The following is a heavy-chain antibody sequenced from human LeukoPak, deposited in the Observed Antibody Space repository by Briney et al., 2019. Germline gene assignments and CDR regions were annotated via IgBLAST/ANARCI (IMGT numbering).Heavy chain of an antibody. CDR2: IYPGDSET. CDR3: ERQQYLAFDI. CDR1: GYRFTTYW. Sequence: GESLKISFKGSGYRFTTYWIAWLRLMPGKGLEWMGIIYPGDSETRYSTSFQGQVTISADKSITTAYLQWSSLKASDTAIYYCERQQYLAFDIWGQGTMVTVSS. V-gene: IGHV5-51*01. J-gene: IGHJ3*02. D-gene: IGHD2/OR15-2a*01.